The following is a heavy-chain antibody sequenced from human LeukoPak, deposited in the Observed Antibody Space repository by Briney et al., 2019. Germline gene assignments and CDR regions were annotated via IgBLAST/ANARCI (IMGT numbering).Heavy chain of an antibody. V-gene: IGHV2-5*02. CDR3: AHRPGRRAAAGAKHRDNWSDP. J-gene: IGHJ5*02. CDR1: GFSLSTSGVG. D-gene: IGHD6-13*01. CDR2: IYWDDDK. Sequence: SGPTLVNPTQTLTLTCTFSGFSLSTSGVGVGWIRQPPGKALEWLALIYWDDDKRYSPSLKSRLTITKDTSKNQVVLTMTNMDPVDTATYYCAHRPGRRAAAGAKHRDNWSDPWGQGTLVTVSS.